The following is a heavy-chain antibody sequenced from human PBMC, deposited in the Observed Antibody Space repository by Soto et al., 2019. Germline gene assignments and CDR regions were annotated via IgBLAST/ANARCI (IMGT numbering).Heavy chain of an antibody. D-gene: IGHD3-9*01. J-gene: IGHJ3*02. CDR3: ASGTIYRTNAFDI. V-gene: IGHV1-3*01. CDR2: INAGNGNT. Sequence: ASVKISCKASGYTFTSYAMHWVRQAPGQRLEWMGWINAGNGNTKYSQKFQGRVTITRDTSASTAYMELSSLRSEDTAVYYCASGTIYRTNAFDIWGQGTMVTVSS. CDR1: GYTFTSYA.